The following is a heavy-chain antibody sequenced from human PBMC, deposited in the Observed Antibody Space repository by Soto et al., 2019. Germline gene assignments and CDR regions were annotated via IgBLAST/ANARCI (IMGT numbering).Heavy chain of an antibody. J-gene: IGHJ4*02. V-gene: IGHV1-18*01. CDR1: GYAFTTYG. D-gene: IGHD1-1*01. CDR3: ARGRYGYY. Sequence: QVHLVQSGAEVKKPGASVKVSCKGSGYAFTTYGITWVRQAPGQGLEWMGWISAHNGNTNYPQKRQGRVTVTRDTSTSPAYMERRSLRSDDTAVYYCARGRYGYYWGQGALVTVSS. CDR2: ISAHNGNT.